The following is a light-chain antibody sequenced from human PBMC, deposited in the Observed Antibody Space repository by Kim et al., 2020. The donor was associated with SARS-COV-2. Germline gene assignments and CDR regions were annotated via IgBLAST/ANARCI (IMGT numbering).Light chain of an antibody. CDR2: SAS. Sequence: SASVGDTVTITCRASRGVRNSLNWYQQKPGKAPELLIYSASNLQSGVPSRFSGSGSGTDFTFTISSLQPEDFATYCCQQSYIAPYTFGQGTKLEI. V-gene: IGKV1-39*01. CDR1: RGVRNS. J-gene: IGKJ2*01. CDR3: QQSYIAPYT.